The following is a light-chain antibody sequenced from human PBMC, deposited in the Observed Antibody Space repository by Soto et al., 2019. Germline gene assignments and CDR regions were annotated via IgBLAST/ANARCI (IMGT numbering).Light chain of an antibody. J-gene: IGKJ4*01. CDR1: QSVSDY. Sequence: VLTQTPARLSLSPGERDTLSCRAGQSVSDYLAWYQQKPGQPPRLLFFDASSRATGVPDRFSAGGSGTDFTLIISSLEPEDFAVYYCQQRVNWPPTFGGGTNVEI. V-gene: IGKV3-11*01. CDR3: QQRVNWPPT. CDR2: DAS.